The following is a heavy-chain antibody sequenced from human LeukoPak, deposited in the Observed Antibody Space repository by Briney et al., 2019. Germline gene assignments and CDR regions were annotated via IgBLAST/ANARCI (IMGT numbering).Heavy chain of an antibody. J-gene: IGHJ4*02. CDR2: IIPIFGTA. Sequence: ASVKVSCKASGGTFSSYAISWVRQAPGQGLEWMVGIIPIFGTANYAQKFQGRVTITADESTSTAYMELSSLRSEDTAVYYCARDPLIVGATHFDYWGQGTLVTVSS. CDR1: GGTFSSYA. V-gene: IGHV1-69*13. CDR3: ARDPLIVGATHFDY. D-gene: IGHD1-26*01.